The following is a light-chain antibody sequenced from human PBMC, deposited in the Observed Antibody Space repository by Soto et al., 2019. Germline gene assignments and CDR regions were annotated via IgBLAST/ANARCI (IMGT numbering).Light chain of an antibody. CDR1: QSVSSN. CDR2: GAS. CDR3: HQYDNWPKT. J-gene: IGKJ5*01. V-gene: IGKV3-15*01. Sequence: EIVMTQSPGTLSVSPGERATLSCRASQSVSSNLAWYQQKPGQAPRLLIYGASTRATGIPARFSDSGSGTEFTLTISSLQSEDFAVYYCHQYDNWPKTFGQGTRREI.